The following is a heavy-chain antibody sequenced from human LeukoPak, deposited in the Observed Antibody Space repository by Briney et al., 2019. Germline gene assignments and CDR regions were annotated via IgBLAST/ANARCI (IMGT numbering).Heavy chain of an antibody. J-gene: IGHJ4*02. CDR1: GFTFSSYA. CDR3: AKTLLVSGWYNPFDY. Sequence: GGSLRLSCAASGFTFSSYAMSWVRQAPGKGLEWVSAISGSGGSTYYADSVKGRFTISRDNSKNTRYLRMNSLRAEDTAVYYCAKTLLVSGWYNPFDYWGQGTLVTVSS. V-gene: IGHV3-23*01. CDR2: ISGSGGST. D-gene: IGHD6-19*01.